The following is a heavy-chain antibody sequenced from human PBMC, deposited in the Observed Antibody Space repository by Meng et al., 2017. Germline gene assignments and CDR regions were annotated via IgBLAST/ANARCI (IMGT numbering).Heavy chain of an antibody. Sequence: GGSLRLSCAASGFTFSSYEMNWVRQAPGKGLEWVSYISSSGSTIYYADSVKGRFTISRDNAKNSLYLQMNSLGAEDTAVYYCARAERGYYYFDYWGQGTLVTVSS. V-gene: IGHV3-48*03. CDR1: GFTFSSYE. D-gene: IGHD5-18*01. CDR2: ISSSGSTI. CDR3: ARAERGYYYFDY. J-gene: IGHJ4*02.